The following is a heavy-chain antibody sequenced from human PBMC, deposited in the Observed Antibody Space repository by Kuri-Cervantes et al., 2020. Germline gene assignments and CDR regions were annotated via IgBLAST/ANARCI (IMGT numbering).Heavy chain of an antibody. CDR1: GFTFSGYA. V-gene: IGHV3-30-3*01. Sequence: LSLTCAASGFTFSGYAMHWVRQAPGKGLEWAAVISYDGSNKYYADSVKGRFTISRDNSKNTLYLQMNSLRAEDTAVYYCARARSQYQLLYCFDLWGRGTLVTVSS. CDR2: ISYDGSNK. J-gene: IGHJ2*01. D-gene: IGHD2-2*02. CDR3: ARARSQYQLLYCFDL.